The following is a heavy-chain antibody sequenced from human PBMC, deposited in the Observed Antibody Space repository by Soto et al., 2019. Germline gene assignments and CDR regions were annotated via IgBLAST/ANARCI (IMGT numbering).Heavy chain of an antibody. CDR3: ATKTLLLYFQY. Sequence: VKVSCKVFGHTLSELSMHWVRQAPGEGLEWVGGFDREDAETSYAQKFQGRVTMTEDTSTDTAYLELSSLRSEDTAVYYCATKTLLLYFQYWGQGTLVTVSS. V-gene: IGHV1-24*01. D-gene: IGHD2-15*01. CDR1: GHTLSELS. J-gene: IGHJ1*01. CDR2: FDREDAET.